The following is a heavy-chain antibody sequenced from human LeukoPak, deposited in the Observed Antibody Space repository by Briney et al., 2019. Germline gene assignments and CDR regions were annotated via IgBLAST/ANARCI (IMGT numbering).Heavy chain of an antibody. D-gene: IGHD6-13*01. CDR3: AKGIAAADFNWFDP. Sequence: GGSLRLSCASSGFTFSDYAMSWVRQAPGKGLEWVSAISGSGGSTYYADSVKGRFTISRDNSKNTLYLQMNSLRAEDTAVYYCAKGIAAADFNWFDPWGQGTPVTVSS. V-gene: IGHV3-23*01. CDR1: GFTFSDYA. CDR2: ISGSGGST. J-gene: IGHJ5*02.